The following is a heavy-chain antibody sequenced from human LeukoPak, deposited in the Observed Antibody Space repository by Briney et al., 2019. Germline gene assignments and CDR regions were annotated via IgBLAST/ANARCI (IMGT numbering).Heavy chain of an antibody. J-gene: IGHJ4*02. Sequence: VGSLRLSCAASGFTVSSNYMSWVREAPGQGLEWVSVIYSGGSTYYADSVKGRFTISRDNSKNTLYLQMNRLRDEETAVYYCARGFQYYYDSSGYYLGYRGQGTLVTVSS. CDR1: GFTVSSNY. CDR3: ARGFQYYYDSSGYYLGY. D-gene: IGHD3-22*01. V-gene: IGHV3-53*01. CDR2: IYSGGST.